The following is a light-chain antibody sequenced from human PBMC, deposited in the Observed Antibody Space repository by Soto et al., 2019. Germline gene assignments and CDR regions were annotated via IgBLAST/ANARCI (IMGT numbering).Light chain of an antibody. CDR2: ATS. Sequence: DIQMTQSPFSLSASVGDRVTITCRASQGIRNYLGWFQQKPGEAPKRLIYATSSLEGGAPSRFSGSGSGTEFTLTISSLQPEDFATYYCLQHNSYPYTFGQGTKLEIK. CDR1: QGIRNY. V-gene: IGKV1-17*01. CDR3: LQHNSYPYT. J-gene: IGKJ2*01.